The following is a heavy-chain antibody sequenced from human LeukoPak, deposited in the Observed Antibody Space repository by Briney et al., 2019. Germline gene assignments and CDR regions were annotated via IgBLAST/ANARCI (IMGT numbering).Heavy chain of an antibody. Sequence: GGSLRLSCAASGFTFSSYAMHWVRQAPGKGLEWVAVISYDGSNKYYADSVKGRFTISRDNSKNTLYLQMNSLRAEDTAVYYCAKDHFKVTGGFDYWGQGTLVTVSS. CDR3: AKDHFKVTGGFDY. V-gene: IGHV3-30-3*01. CDR1: GFTFSSYA. CDR2: ISYDGSNK. D-gene: IGHD7-27*01. J-gene: IGHJ4*02.